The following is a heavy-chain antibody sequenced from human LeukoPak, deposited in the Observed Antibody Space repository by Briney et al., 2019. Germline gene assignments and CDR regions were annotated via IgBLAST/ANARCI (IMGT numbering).Heavy chain of an antibody. Sequence: GGSLRLSCAASGFTFSSYGMHWVRQAPGKGLEWVAVISYDGSNKYYADSVKGRFTISRDNSKNTLYLQMNRLRAEDTAVYYCARVSSDCSGGSCYSEKDYWGQGTLVTVSS. J-gene: IGHJ4*02. V-gene: IGHV3-30*03. CDR2: ISYDGSNK. CDR3: ARVSSDCSGGSCYSEKDY. D-gene: IGHD2-15*01. CDR1: GFTFSSYG.